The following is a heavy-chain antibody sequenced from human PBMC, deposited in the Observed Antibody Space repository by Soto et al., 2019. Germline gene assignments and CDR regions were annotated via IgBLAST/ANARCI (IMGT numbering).Heavy chain of an antibody. CDR3: ASQGIAAAGSENWFDP. J-gene: IGHJ5*02. CDR1: GVSISSYY. V-gene: IGHV4-59*01. D-gene: IGHD6-13*01. CDR2: IYYSGST. Sequence: SETLSLTCTVSGVSISSYYWSWIRQPPGKGLEWIGYIYYSGSTNYNPSLKSRVTISVDTSKNQFSLKLSSVTAADTAVYYCASQGIAAAGSENWFDPWGQGTLVTV.